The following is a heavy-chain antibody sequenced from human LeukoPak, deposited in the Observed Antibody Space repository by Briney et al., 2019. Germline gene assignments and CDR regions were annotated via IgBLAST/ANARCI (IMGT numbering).Heavy chain of an antibody. V-gene: IGHV1-18*01. CDR2: ISAYNGNT. Sequence: ASVKVSCKASGYTFTSYGISRVRQAPGQGLEWMGWISAYNGNTNYAQKLQGRVTMTTDTSTSTAYMELRSLRSDDTAVYYCARDYDFWSGYYPDYWGQGTLVTVSS. CDR1: GYTFTSYG. D-gene: IGHD3-3*01. CDR3: ARDYDFWSGYYPDY. J-gene: IGHJ4*02.